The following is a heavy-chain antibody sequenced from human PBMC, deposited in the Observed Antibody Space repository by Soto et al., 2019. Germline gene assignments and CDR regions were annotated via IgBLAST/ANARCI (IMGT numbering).Heavy chain of an antibody. D-gene: IGHD6-19*01. Sequence: QITLKESGPTLVKPTQTLTLTCTFSGFSLSTSGVGVVWIRQPPGKALEWLGIIYWDDDKRYRPSLKSRLTXTXDLXKNQVVLTMTNMDPVDTGTYYCAHNLVAGTSWFDPWGQGTLVTVSS. J-gene: IGHJ5*02. CDR2: IYWDDDK. V-gene: IGHV2-5*02. CDR1: GFSLSTSGVG. CDR3: AHNLVAGTSWFDP.